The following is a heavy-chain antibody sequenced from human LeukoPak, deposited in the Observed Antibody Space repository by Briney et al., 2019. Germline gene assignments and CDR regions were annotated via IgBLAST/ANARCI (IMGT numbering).Heavy chain of an antibody. Sequence: PGGSLRLSCAASGFTFSSYAMHWVRQAPGKGLEWVAVISYDGSNKYYADSVKSRFTISRDNSKNTLYLQMNSLRAEDTAVYYCARGEGLIAGDYWGQGTLVTVSS. CDR3: ARGEGLIAGDY. CDR1: GFTFSSYA. J-gene: IGHJ4*02. V-gene: IGHV3-30-3*01. CDR2: ISYDGSNK. D-gene: IGHD2/OR15-2a*01.